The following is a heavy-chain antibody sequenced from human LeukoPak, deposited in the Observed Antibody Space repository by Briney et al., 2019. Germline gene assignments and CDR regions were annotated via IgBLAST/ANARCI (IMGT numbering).Heavy chain of an antibody. Sequence: SETLSLTCAVYGGSFSGYYWSLIRQPPGKGLEWIGEINHSGSTNYNPSLKSRVTISVDTSKNQFSLKLSSVTAADTAVYYCAGQAAADYYYYGMDVWGQGTTVTVSS. CDR2: INHSGST. V-gene: IGHV4-34*01. D-gene: IGHD6-13*01. CDR3: AGQAAADYYYYGMDV. J-gene: IGHJ6*02. CDR1: GGSFSGYY.